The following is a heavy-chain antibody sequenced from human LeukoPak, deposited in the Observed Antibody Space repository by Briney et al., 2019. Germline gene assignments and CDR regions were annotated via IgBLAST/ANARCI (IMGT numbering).Heavy chain of an antibody. V-gene: IGHV3-11*01. CDR1: GFTFSDYY. CDR3: ARDRRHLRGYFDR. J-gene: IGHJ2*01. Sequence: GGSLRLSCAAYGFTFSDYYMSWIRQAPGKGLMGVSYISSSSSTIYYADSVKGRFTISRDNAKNSLYLQMNSLRAEDTAVYYCARDRRHLRGYFDRWGRGTLVTVSS. CDR2: ISSSSSTI.